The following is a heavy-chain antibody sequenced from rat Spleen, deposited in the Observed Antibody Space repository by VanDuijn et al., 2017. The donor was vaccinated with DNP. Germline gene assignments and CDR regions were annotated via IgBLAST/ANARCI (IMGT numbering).Heavy chain of an antibody. CDR2: INNAGTT. J-gene: IGHJ2*01. V-gene: IGHV3-3*01. Sequence: EVQLQESGPGLVKPSQSLSLTCSVTGDSVTSDYRWNWIRKFPGDKLEWMGYINNAGTTKYNPSLKSRISITRDTSKNQFFLQVNSITSEDTATYYCARSTDCGCNWEYWGQGVMVPVSS. D-gene: IGHD5-1*01. CDR1: GDSVTSDYR. CDR3: ARSTDCGCNWEY.